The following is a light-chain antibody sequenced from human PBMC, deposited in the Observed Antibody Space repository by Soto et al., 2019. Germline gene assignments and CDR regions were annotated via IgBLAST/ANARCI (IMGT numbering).Light chain of an antibody. CDR1: ISDVGSHNL. Sequence: QSALTQPASVSGSPGQSITISCTGTISDVGSHNLVSWYQQHPGKAPKLIIYEVSERPSGVSSRFSGSKSGNTASLTVSGLQADDEADYHRCSFAGSNPFPYVFGTGTKLTVL. CDR3: CSFAGSNPFPYV. V-gene: IGLV2-23*02. J-gene: IGLJ1*01. CDR2: EVS.